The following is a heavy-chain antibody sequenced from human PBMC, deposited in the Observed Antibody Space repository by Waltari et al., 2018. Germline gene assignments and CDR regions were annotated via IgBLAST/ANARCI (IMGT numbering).Heavy chain of an antibody. V-gene: IGHV3-74*03. Sequence: EEQLLESGGGLVQPGDSLRLSCAASGFRFSNYWMNWVRQAPGKGLVWVARISNDETTLTYADSVKGRFTISRDNAKNTVYLQMKRLRADDTAVYYCARLAPRTYRSPVPGRHYYYGMDVWGQGPRSPSL. CDR3: ARLAPRTYRSPVPGRHYYYGMDV. CDR1: GFRFSNYW. D-gene: IGHD3-10*01. CDR2: ISNDETTL. J-gene: IGHJ6*02.